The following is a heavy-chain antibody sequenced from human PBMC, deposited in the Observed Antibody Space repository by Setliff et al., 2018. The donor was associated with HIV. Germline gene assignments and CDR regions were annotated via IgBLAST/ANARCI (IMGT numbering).Heavy chain of an antibody. V-gene: IGHV3-43D*03. Sequence: GSLRLSCAASGLIFSSYEMNWVRQAPGKGLEWVGLINWDGESTYYADSVKGRFVISRDNSENSLYLQMNSLRPEDTAFYYCATAYGTGTYFPSPAEHWGLGTLVTVSS. CDR2: INWDGEST. D-gene: IGHD3-10*01. CDR3: ATAYGTGTYFPSPAEH. J-gene: IGHJ4*02. CDR1: GLIFSSYE.